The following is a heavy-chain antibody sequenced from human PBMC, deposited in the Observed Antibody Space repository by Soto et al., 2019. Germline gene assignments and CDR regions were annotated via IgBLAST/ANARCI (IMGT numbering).Heavy chain of an antibody. D-gene: IGHD5-12*01. CDR2: IDPSDSYT. CDR1: GYSFTSYW. CDR3: ARRLGAGPYYYYYGMDV. Sequence: GESLKISCKGSGYSFTSYWISWVRQMPGKGLEWMGRIDPSDSYTNYSPSFQGHVTISADKSFSTAYLQWSSLKASDTAMYYCARRLGAGPYYYYYGMDVWGQGTTVTVSS. J-gene: IGHJ6*02. V-gene: IGHV5-10-1*01.